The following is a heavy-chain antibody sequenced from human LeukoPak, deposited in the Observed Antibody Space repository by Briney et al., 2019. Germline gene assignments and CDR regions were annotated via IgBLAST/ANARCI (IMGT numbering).Heavy chain of an antibody. Sequence: SVKVSCKASGGTFSSYAVSWVRQAPGQGLEWMGRIIPILGIANYAQKFQGRVTITADKSTSTAYMELSSLRSEDTAVYYCAREHYYDSSGPKGVFDYWGQGTLVTVSS. CDR1: GGTFSSYA. D-gene: IGHD3-22*01. J-gene: IGHJ4*02. CDR2: IIPILGIA. V-gene: IGHV1-69*04. CDR3: AREHYYDSSGPKGVFDY.